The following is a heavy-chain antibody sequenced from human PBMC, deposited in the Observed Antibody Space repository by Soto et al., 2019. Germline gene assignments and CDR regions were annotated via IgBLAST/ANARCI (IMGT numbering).Heavy chain of an antibody. V-gene: IGHV3-21*01. J-gene: IGHJ6*02. D-gene: IGHD3-10*01. Sequence: PGGSLILSCAASGFTFSSYSMNWVRQAPGKGLEWVSSISSSSSYIYYADSVKGRFTISRDNAKNSLYLQMNSLRAEDTAVYYCARDLNYGSGPPFGYYYYGMDVWGQGTTVTVSS. CDR3: ARDLNYGSGPPFGYYYYGMDV. CDR2: ISSSSSYI. CDR1: GFTFSSYS.